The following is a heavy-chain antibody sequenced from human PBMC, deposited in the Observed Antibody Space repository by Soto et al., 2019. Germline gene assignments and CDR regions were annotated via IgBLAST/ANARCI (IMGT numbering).Heavy chain of an antibody. D-gene: IGHD3-3*01. CDR3: ARQGPRERFLEWLSPRGWFDP. V-gene: IGHV4-39*01. Sequence: QLQLQESGPGLVKPSETLSLTCTVSGGSISSSSYYWGWIRQPPGKGLEWIGSIYYSGSTYYNPSLKSRVTISVDTSKNQFSLKLSSVTAPDTAVYYCARQGPRERFLEWLSPRGWFDPWGQGTLVTVSS. CDR2: IYYSGST. CDR1: GGSISSSSYY. J-gene: IGHJ5*02.